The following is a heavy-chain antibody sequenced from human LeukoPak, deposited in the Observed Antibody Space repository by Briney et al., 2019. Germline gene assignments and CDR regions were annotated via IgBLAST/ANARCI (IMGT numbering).Heavy chain of an antibody. CDR1: GGSISTYY. CDR3: ARDALAGYFDY. D-gene: IGHD7-27*01. CDR2: IDYSGST. J-gene: IGHJ4*02. V-gene: IGHV4-59*01. Sequence: SETLSLTCTVSGGSISTYYWSWIRQPPGKGLEWIGYIDYSGSTNYNPSLKSRVTISVDTSQNQFSLKLSSVTAADTAVYYCARDALAGYFDYWGQGTLVTVSS.